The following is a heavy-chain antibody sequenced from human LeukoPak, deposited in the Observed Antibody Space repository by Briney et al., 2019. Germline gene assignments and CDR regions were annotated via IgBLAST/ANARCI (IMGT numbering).Heavy chain of an antibody. Sequence: PSETLSLTCTVSSDFFSSVTDYWAWIRQPPGKGLEWIASGDYSGGTYYNPSLESRVAISADMSKNQISLKLTSVTAADTALYYCARVEPGSYYNPFDYWGQGTLVTVSS. CDR2: GDYSGGT. V-gene: IGHV4-39*07. J-gene: IGHJ4*02. D-gene: IGHD3-10*01. CDR3: ARVEPGSYYNPFDY. CDR1: SDFFSSVTDY.